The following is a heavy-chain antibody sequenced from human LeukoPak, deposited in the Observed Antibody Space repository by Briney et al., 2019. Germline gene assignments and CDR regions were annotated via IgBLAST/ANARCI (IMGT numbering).Heavy chain of an antibody. D-gene: IGHD2-15*01. CDR2: ISSNSIYI. CDR3: AKWTDINKYRSVGSCSPGAFDI. Sequence: GSLRLSCAASGFTFSSYSMNWVRQPPGKGLEWVSYISSNSIYIYYTDSVKGRFTISRDNAKNSLYLQMNSLRVDDTAVYYCAKWTDINKYRSVGSCSPGAFDIWGQGTMVTVSS. CDR1: GFTFSSYS. J-gene: IGHJ3*02. V-gene: IGHV3-21*01.